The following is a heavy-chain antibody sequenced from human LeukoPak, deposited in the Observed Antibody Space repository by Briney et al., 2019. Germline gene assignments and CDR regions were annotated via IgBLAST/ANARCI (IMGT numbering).Heavy chain of an antibody. J-gene: IGHJ6*03. CDR3: ARLVVVPAAKSVGYYYMDV. CDR1: GGSISGYY. V-gene: IGHV4-4*07. D-gene: IGHD2-2*01. CDR2: IYTSGST. Sequence: SETLSLTCTVPGGSISGYYWSWIRQPAGKGLEWIGRIYTSGSTNYNPSLKSRVTMSVDTSKNQFSLKLSSVTAADTAVYYCARLVVVPAAKSVGYYYMDVWGKGTTVTVSS.